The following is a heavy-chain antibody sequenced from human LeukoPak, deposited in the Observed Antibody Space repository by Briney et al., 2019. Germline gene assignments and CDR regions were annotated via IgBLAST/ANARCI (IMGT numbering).Heavy chain of an antibody. CDR2: IYTSGST. D-gene: IGHD1-26*01. V-gene: IGHV4-61*02. CDR1: GGSISSGSYY. CDR3: ARDVATAPDD. Sequence: SETLSLTCTVSGGSISSGSYYWSWIRQPAGKGLEWIGRIYTSGSTSYNPSLKSRVTISTDASKNQFSLNLSSVTAADTAVYYCARDVATAPDDWGQGTLVTVSS. J-gene: IGHJ4*02.